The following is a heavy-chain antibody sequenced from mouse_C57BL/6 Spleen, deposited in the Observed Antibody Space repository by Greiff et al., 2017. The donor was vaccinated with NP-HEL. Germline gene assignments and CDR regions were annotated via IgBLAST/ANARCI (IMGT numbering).Heavy chain of an antibody. D-gene: IGHD2-5*01. CDR2: IDPSDSYT. Sequence: QVQLQQPGAELVMPGASVKLSCKASGYTFTSYWMHWVKQRPGQGLEWIGEIDPSDSYTNYNQKFKGKSTLTVDKSSSTAYMQLSSLTSEDSAVYYCARWDSNYFYAMDYWGQGTSVTVSS. CDR3: ARWDSNYFYAMDY. J-gene: IGHJ4*01. V-gene: IGHV1-69*01. CDR1: GYTFTSYW.